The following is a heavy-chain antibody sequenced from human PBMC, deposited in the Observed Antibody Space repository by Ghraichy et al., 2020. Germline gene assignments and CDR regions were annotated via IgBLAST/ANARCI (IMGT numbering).Heavy chain of an antibody. Sequence: GGSLRLSCAASGFTFDDYAMHWVRQAPGKGLEWVSGISWNGGSIGYADSVKGRFTISRDNAKNSLYLQMNSLRAEDTALYYCAKDIGWELLPPCFQHWGQGTLVTVSS. J-gene: IGHJ1*01. V-gene: IGHV3-9*01. CDR2: ISWNGGSI. CDR1: GFTFDDYA. D-gene: IGHD1-26*01. CDR3: AKDIGWELLPPCFQH.